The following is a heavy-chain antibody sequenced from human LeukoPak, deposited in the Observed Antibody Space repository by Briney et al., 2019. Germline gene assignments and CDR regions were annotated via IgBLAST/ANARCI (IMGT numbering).Heavy chain of an antibody. CDR3: ARTWATVTTTMIDY. CDR2: INSDGSST. V-gene: IGHV3-74*01. J-gene: IGHJ4*02. D-gene: IGHD4-4*01. CDR1: GFTFSSDR. Sequence: GGSLRLSCIASGFTFSSDRMHWVRQAPGKGLVWVSRINSDGSSTSYADSVKGRFTISRDNAKNTLYLQMNSLRAEDTAVYYCARTWATVTTTMIDYWGQGTLVTVSS.